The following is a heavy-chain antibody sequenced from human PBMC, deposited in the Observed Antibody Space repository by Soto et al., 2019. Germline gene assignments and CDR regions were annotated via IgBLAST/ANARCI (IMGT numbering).Heavy chain of an antibody. D-gene: IGHD3-22*01. V-gene: IGHV3-15*01. CDR3: TTDGGTMIVPYYFDY. CDR1: GFTFSNAW. Sequence: EVQLVESGGGLVKPGGSLRLSCAASGFTFSNAWMSWVRQAPGKGLEWVGRIKSKTDGGTTDYAAPVKGRFTISRDDSKNTLYLQMNSLKTEDTAVYYCTTDGGTMIVPYYFDYWGQGTLVTVSS. J-gene: IGHJ4*02. CDR2: IKSKTDGGTT.